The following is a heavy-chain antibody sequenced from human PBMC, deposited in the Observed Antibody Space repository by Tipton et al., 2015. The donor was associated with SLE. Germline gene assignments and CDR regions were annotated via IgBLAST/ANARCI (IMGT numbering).Heavy chain of an antibody. CDR2: IYTSGST. D-gene: IGHD5-18*01. CDR1: GGSISSGSYY. V-gene: IGHV4-61*02. Sequence: TLSLTCTVSGGSISSGSYYWSWIRQPAGKGLEWIGRIYTSGSTNYNPSLKSRVTMSLDTSKNQFSLRLSSVTAADTTVYYCARDRDTAKVFIDWGQGTLVTVSS. J-gene: IGHJ4*02. CDR3: ARDRDTAKVFID.